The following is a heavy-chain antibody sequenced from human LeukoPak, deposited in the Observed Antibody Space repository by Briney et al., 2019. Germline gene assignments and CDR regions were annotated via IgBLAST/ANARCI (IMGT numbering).Heavy chain of an antibody. CDR1: GYTFTSYG. CDR3: ARDRDGSYLDY. CDR2: INAGNGNT. J-gene: IGHJ4*02. V-gene: IGHV1-3*01. Sequence: GASVKVSCKASGYTFTSYGISWVRQAPGQGLEWMGWINAGNGNTKYSQKFQGRVTITRDTSASTAYMELSSLRSEDTAVYYCARDRDGSYLDYWGQGTLVTVSS. D-gene: IGHD5-24*01.